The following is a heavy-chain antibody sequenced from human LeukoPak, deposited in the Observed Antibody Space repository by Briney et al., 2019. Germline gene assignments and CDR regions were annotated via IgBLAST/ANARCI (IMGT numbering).Heavy chain of an antibody. V-gene: IGHV3-23*01. D-gene: IGHD3-10*01. J-gene: IGHJ6*03. Sequence: GGSLRLSCAASKFTFSTFSMSWVRQTPGKGLEWVSSISGSGGCAYYADPVKGGFTISRYSSKNTLFLQMNSLRAEDTAVYYCAGGGFGEAYYYYYYMDVWGKGTTVTVSS. CDR3: AGGGFGEAYYYYYYMDV. CDR2: ISGSGGCA. CDR1: KFTFSTFS.